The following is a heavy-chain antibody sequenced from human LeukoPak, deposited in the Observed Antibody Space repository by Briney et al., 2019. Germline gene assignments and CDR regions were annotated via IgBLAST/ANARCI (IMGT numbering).Heavy chain of an antibody. CDR3: ARHSEGPVNDAFDI. Sequence: GGCLRLLCTASGFTFNRYAMRWVRQARGKALECGSEISGSGSSTKYADSVKGRFTISRDNSKNTLYLQMNSLRAEDTAVYYCARHSEGPVNDAFDIWGQGTKVTVSS. CDR1: GFTFNRYA. J-gene: IGHJ3*02. CDR2: ISGSGSST. D-gene: IGHD2-2*01. V-gene: IGHV3-23*01.